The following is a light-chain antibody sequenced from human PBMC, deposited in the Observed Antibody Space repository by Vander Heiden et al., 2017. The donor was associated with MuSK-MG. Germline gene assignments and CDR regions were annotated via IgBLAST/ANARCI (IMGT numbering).Light chain of an antibody. J-gene: IGLJ2*01. CDR3: CSYAGSYTVVV. CDR2: GVS. CDR1: SRDVVGYNY. V-gene: IGLV2-11*01. Sequence: QSALTQPRSLSGSPGQSVPIPCSGTSRDVVGYNYVALYQQHPGHAPRLMVYGVSKRPSGVPDGFSGSKSGNTASLTIAGLQAEDEADYYCCSYAGSYTVVVFGGGTKLTVL.